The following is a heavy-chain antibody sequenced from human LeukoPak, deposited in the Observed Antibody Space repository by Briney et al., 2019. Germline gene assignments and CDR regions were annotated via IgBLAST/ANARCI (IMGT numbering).Heavy chain of an antibody. CDR2: ISYDGSNK. Sequence: PGRSLRLSCAASGFTFSRYGTHWVRQAPGKGLEWVAIISYDGSNKYYTDSVKGRFTISRDNAKNSLSLQMNSLRAEDTAVYYCARRSGAVSGGLDYWGQGTLVTVSS. CDR1: GFTFSRYG. D-gene: IGHD6-19*01. J-gene: IGHJ4*02. V-gene: IGHV3-30*03. CDR3: ARRSGAVSGGLDY.